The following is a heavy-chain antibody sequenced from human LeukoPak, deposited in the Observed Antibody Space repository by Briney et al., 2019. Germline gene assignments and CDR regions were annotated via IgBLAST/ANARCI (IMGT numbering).Heavy chain of an antibody. CDR3: AAEGIGLSSGYYLQFDY. D-gene: IGHD3-22*01. Sequence: GASVKVSCKASGYTFTSYGISWVRQAPGQGLEWMGWISAYNGNTNYAQKLQGRVTMTTDTSTSTAYMELRSLRSDDTAVYYCAAEGIGLSSGYYLQFDYWGQGTLVTVSS. V-gene: IGHV1-18*01. CDR2: ISAYNGNT. CDR1: GYTFTSYG. J-gene: IGHJ4*02.